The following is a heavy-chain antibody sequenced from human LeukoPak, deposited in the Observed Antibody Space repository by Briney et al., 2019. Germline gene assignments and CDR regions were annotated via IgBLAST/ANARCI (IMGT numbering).Heavy chain of an antibody. D-gene: IGHD2-15*01. J-gene: IGHJ4*02. CDR3: ARTRVVVVAATPEGFDY. CDR2: ISSSSSYI. Sequence: GGSLRPSCAASGFTFSSYSMNWVRQAPGKGLEWVSSISSSSSYIYCADSVKGRFTISRDNAKNSLYLQMNSLRAEDTAVYYCARTRVVVVAATPEGFDYWGQGTLVTVSS. CDR1: GFTFSSYS. V-gene: IGHV3-21*01.